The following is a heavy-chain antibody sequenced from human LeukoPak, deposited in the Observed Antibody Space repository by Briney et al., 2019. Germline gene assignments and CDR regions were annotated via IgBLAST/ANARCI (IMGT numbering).Heavy chain of an antibody. J-gene: IGHJ3*02. CDR1: GYRFTSYW. V-gene: IGHV5-51*01. CDR2: IYPGDSDT. Sequence: GAPLQISSKGSGYRFTSYWIGWVRRMPGKGLEWMGIIYPGDSDTRYSPSFQGQVTISADKSISTAYLQWSSLKASDTAMYYCARQQIDAFDIWGQGTMVTVSS. CDR3: ARQQIDAFDI.